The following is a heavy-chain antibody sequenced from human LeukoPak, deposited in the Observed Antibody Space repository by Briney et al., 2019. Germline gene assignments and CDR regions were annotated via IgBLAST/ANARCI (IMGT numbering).Heavy chain of an antibody. CDR3: ARDRTWDKYYYDSSRYPDY. V-gene: IGHV3-21*01. CDR2: ISSSSSYI. CDR1: GFSFSNYA. Sequence: PGGSLRLSCAASGFSFSNYAMNWVRQAPGKGLEWVSSISSSSSYIYYADSVKGRFTISRDNAKNSLYLQMNSLRAEDTAVYYCARDRTWDKYYYDSSRYPDYWGQGTLVTVSS. D-gene: IGHD3-22*01. J-gene: IGHJ4*02.